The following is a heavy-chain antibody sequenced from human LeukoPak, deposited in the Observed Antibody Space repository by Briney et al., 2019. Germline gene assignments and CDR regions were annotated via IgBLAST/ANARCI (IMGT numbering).Heavy chain of an antibody. V-gene: IGHV1-46*01. Sequence: SVKVSCKASGYTFTSYYMHWVQQAPGQGLEWMGIINPSGGSTSYAQKFQGRVTMTRDTSTSAVYMELSSLRSEDTAVYYCARDDLGYDSSGNIDYWGQGTLVTVSS. CDR1: GYTFTSYY. D-gene: IGHD3-22*01. CDR3: ARDDLGYDSSGNIDY. J-gene: IGHJ4*02. CDR2: INPSGGST.